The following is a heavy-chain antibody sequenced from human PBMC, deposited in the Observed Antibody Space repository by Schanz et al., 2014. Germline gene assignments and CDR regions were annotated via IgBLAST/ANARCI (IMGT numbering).Heavy chain of an antibody. CDR3: ARRSVSPSGNSYGYVVAWFDP. D-gene: IGHD5-18*01. Sequence: QVQLQESGPGLVKPSETLSLTCTVSGDSISGYYWNWIRQPPGKGLEWIAYIYYSGSTSYKPSLKSRVTISADKSKNQFSLKLRSVTAADTAVYYCARRSVSPSGNSYGYVVAWFDPWGQGTLVTVSS. CDR2: IYYSGST. CDR1: GDSISGYY. V-gene: IGHV4-59*12. J-gene: IGHJ5*02.